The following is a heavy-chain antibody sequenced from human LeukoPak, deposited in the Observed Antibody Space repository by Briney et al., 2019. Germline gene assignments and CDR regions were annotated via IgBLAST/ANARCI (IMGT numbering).Heavy chain of an antibody. V-gene: IGHV3-30*02. CDR1: GFTFSSYW. J-gene: IGHJ4*02. CDR3: AKSMDFLPGYLGPLDY. D-gene: IGHD3-9*01. Sequence: PGGSLRLSCAASGFTFSSYWMHWVRQAPGKGLEWVAFIRYDGSNKYYADSVKGRFTISRDNSKNTMYLQMNSLRAEDTAVYYWAKSMDFLPGYLGPLDYGGQEPRVPVSS. CDR2: IRYDGSNK.